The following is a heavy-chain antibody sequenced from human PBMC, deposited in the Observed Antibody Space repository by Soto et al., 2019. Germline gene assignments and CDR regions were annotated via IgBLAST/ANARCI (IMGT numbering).Heavy chain of an antibody. CDR1: GGSISSYY. V-gene: IGHV4-4*07. CDR3: AKFGERVTTRGSWFDP. Sequence: SETLSLTCTVSGGSISSYYWSWIRQPAGKGLEWIGRVYFSGSTKYNPSLQSRVTMSVDTSKNQFSLKLSSVTAADTAVYYCAKFGERVTTRGSWFDPWGQGTLVTVSS. D-gene: IGHD3-16*01. J-gene: IGHJ5*02. CDR2: VYFSGST.